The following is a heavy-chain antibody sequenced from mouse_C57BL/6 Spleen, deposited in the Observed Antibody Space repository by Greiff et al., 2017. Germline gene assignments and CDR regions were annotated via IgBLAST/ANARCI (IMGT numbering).Heavy chain of an antibody. V-gene: IGHV7-3*01. J-gene: IGHJ4*01. CDR2: IRNKANGYTT. Sequence: EVKVVESGGGLVQPGGSLSLSCAASGFTFTDYYMSWVRQPPGKALEWLGFIRNKANGYTTEYSVSVKGRFTISRDNSQSILYLQRSALRAEDSATYYCARYITAQATGAMDYWGQGTSVTVSS. D-gene: IGHD3-2*02. CDR1: GFTFTDYY. CDR3: ARYITAQATGAMDY.